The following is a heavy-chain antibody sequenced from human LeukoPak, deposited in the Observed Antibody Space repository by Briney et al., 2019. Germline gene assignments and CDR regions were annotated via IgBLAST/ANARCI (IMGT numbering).Heavy chain of an antibody. D-gene: IGHD3-22*01. Sequence: ASVKVSCKTSGYTFTGYYIHWVRQAPGQGLEWMGWINPSNGDTRYAQKLQGWVTMTRDTSISTAHMEMSGLRSDDTAVYYCAREGSSGYSRGPIDIWGQGTVVTVSS. CDR1: GYTFTGYY. V-gene: IGHV1-2*04. CDR2: INPSNGDT. J-gene: IGHJ3*02. CDR3: AREGSSGYSRGPIDI.